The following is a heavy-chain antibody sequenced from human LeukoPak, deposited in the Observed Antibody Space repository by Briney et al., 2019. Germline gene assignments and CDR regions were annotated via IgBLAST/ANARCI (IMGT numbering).Heavy chain of an antibody. CDR1: GGTFSSYA. D-gene: IGHD2-2*01. Sequence: GASVKVSCKASGGTFSSYAISWVRQAPGQGLEWMGGIIPIFGTANYAQKFQGRVTITADESTSTAYMELSSLRSEDTAVYYCASRYCSSTSCPEAWGQGTLVTVSS. V-gene: IGHV1-69*13. CDR2: IIPIFGTA. J-gene: IGHJ5*02. CDR3: ASRYCSSTSCPEA.